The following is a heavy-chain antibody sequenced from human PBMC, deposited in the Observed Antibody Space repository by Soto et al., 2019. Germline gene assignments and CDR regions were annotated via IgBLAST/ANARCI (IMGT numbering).Heavy chain of an antibody. V-gene: IGHV5-51*01. CDR3: ARHGRRGLTTDATYFDP. CDR1: GYSLINYW. CDR2: IYPDDSHI. J-gene: IGHJ5*02. D-gene: IGHD2-2*01. Sequence: GESLKISCQTSGYSLINYWIGWVRQMPGKGLEWMGIIYPDDSHIRYSPSFQGQVTISADKSINTAYLQWSSLQASDTAMFYCARHGRRGLTTDATYFDPWGQGTLVTSPQ.